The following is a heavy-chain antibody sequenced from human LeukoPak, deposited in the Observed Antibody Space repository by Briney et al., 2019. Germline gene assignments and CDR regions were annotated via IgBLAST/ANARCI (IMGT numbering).Heavy chain of an antibody. D-gene: IGHD2-8*01. Sequence: PSETLSLTCAVYGGSFSGCYWSWIRQPPGKGLEWIGEINHSGSTNYNPSLKSRVTISVDTSKNQFSLKLSSVTAADTAVYYCARGPLGYCTNGVCSRLVYGMDVWGQGTTVTVSS. V-gene: IGHV4-34*01. CDR2: INHSGST. J-gene: IGHJ6*02. CDR1: GGSFSGCY. CDR3: ARGPLGYCTNGVCSRLVYGMDV.